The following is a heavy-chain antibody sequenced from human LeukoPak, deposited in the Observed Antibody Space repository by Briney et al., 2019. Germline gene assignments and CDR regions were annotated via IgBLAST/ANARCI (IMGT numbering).Heavy chain of an antibody. CDR2: IYGGGTT. D-gene: IGHD2-2*02. Sequence: SETLSLTCAVSGYSISSGLYWVWIRPSPGKGLEWLASIYGGGTTYYNPALKNRLTISLDTSKNHFSVNLTSVTAADTAVYYCARGFCSSIDCYNDAFDFWGQGTMVTVSS. J-gene: IGHJ3*01. V-gene: IGHV4-38-2*01. CDR1: GYSISSGLY. CDR3: ARGFCSSIDCYNDAFDF.